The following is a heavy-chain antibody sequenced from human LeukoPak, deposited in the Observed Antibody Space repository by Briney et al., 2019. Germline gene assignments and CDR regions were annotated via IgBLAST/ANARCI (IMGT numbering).Heavy chain of an antibody. CDR1: GFTFSNYA. CDR2: ISASGDST. J-gene: IGHJ5*02. CDR3: AREGWQVPDWFDP. V-gene: IGHV3-23*01. D-gene: IGHD6-19*01. Sequence: PGGSLRLSCAASGFTFSNYAMSWVRQAPGKGLGWASSISASGDSTYYAGSVKGRFTISRDNSKNTLYLQMSGLRAEDSAVYHCAREGWQVPDWFDPWGQGTLVTVSS.